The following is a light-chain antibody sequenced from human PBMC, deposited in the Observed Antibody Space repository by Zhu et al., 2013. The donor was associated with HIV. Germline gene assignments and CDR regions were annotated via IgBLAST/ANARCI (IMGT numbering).Light chain of an antibody. Sequence: AIQLTQSPSSLSASVGDRVAITCRASQGINSALAWYQQKVGKPPNLLIYDVSDLESGVPSWFSGSGSGTDFTLTINSLQPEDFATYYCQQFNTYPFTFGPGTKVDI. CDR2: DVS. CDR3: QQFNTYPFT. CDR1: QGINSA. J-gene: IGKJ3*01. V-gene: IGKV1-13*02.